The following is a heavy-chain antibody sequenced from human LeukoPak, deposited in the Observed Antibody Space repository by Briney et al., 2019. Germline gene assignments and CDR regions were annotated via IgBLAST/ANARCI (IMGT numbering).Heavy chain of an antibody. CDR3: AKGGGEDFDH. J-gene: IGHJ4*02. Sequence: GGSLRLSCAASGFTFSGYAMSWVRQATGKGLEWVSSISTTGGNTYYAESVKGRFTISRDNSKNTVFLQMSSLRAEDTALYYCAKGGGEDFDHWGQGALVTVSS. V-gene: IGHV3-23*01. CDR2: ISTTGGNT. CDR1: GFTFSGYA. D-gene: IGHD3-10*01.